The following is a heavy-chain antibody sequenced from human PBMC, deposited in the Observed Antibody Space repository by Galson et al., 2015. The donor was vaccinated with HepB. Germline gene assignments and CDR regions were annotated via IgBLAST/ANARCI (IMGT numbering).Heavy chain of an antibody. V-gene: IGHV3-30*18. Sequence: SLRLSCAASGFTFSDYGMHWVRQAPGKGLEWVALISYDGSNKYYADSVKGRFTISRDNSKNTLYLQMNSLRAEDTAVYYCAKARAMVRQAYGMDVWGQGTTVTVSS. J-gene: IGHJ6*02. D-gene: IGHD3-10*01. CDR3: AKARAMVRQAYGMDV. CDR1: GFTFSDYG. CDR2: ISYDGSNK.